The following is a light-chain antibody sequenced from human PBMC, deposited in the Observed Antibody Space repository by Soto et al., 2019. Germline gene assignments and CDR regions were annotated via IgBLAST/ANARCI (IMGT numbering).Light chain of an antibody. CDR3: QQYNNWPRT. Sequence: EIVMTQSPATVSWSRGERVSPACRASQSVSILLAWYQQKPGQAPRLLIHGATTRATGIPARFSGSGSGTEFTLTISSLQSEDFAVYYCQQYNNWPRTFGQGTKVDNK. CDR2: GAT. V-gene: IGKV3-15*01. CDR1: QSVSIL. J-gene: IGKJ1*01.